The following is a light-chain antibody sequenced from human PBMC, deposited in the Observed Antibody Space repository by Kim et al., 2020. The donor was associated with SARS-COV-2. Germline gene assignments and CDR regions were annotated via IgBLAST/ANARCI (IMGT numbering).Light chain of an antibody. CDR1: QSLNSH. V-gene: IGKV3-15*01. CDR3: QQFHNWPLYS. CDR2: GAS. J-gene: IGKJ2*03. Sequence: VSPGERAPLSCRASQSLNSHLAWYQQKSGQAPRLLIYGASTRASGVPARFSGGGSGTEFTLTITSLQSEDFAVYYCQQFHNWPLYSFGQGTKLEI.